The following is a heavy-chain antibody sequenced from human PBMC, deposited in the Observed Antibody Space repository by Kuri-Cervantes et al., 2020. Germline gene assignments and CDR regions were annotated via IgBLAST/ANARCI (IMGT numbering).Heavy chain of an antibody. J-gene: IGHJ6*02. Sequence: SLKISCAASGLPFSIYAIHWVRQAPGKGLEWVAVISYDGSNKYYADSVKGRFTISRDNSKNTLYLQMNSLRAEDTAVYYCAREMATTVYYYYNGMDVWGQGTTVTVSS. V-gene: IGHV3-30-3*01. CDR2: ISYDGSNK. CDR3: AREMATTVYYYYNGMDV. D-gene: IGHD5-24*01. CDR1: GLPFSIYA.